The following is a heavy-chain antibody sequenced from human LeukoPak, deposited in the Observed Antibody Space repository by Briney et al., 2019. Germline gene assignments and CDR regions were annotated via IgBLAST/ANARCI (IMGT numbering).Heavy chain of an antibody. CDR1: GYTFTTYY. D-gene: IGHD1-1*01. CDR3: ARNVGSGLDY. V-gene: IGHV1-46*01. Sequence: ASVKVSCKASGYTFTTYYLHWVRQAPGQGLEWMGFINPTGGSTSYAQKFQGRRTMTRDTSTSTVYMELSSLTSEDTAVYYCARNVGSGLDYWGQGTLVTVSS. J-gene: IGHJ4*02. CDR2: INPTGGST.